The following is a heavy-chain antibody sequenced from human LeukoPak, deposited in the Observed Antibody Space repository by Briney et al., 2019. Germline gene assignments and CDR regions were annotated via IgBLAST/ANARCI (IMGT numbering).Heavy chain of an antibody. CDR1: GFTFDDYA. CDR2: LSWNSGSI. D-gene: IGHD4-23*01. CDR3: AKDRRYGGNSGAFDY. J-gene: IGHJ4*02. V-gene: IGHV3-9*01. Sequence: GGSLRLSCAASGFTFDDYAMHWVRQAPGKGLEWVSGLSWNSGSIGYADSVKGRFTISRDNAKNSLYLQMNSLRAEDTALYYCAKDRRYGGNSGAFDYWGQGTLVTVSS.